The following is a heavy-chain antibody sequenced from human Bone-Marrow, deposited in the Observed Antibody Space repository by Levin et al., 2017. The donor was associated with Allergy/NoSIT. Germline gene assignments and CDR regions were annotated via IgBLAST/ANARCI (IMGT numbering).Heavy chain of an antibody. CDR2: INVCEDRA. CDR1: GYNFKTHG. J-gene: IGHJ4*02. V-gene: IGHV1-18*01. Sequence: ASVKVSCRTSGYNFKTHGVSWVRQAPGQGLEWMGWINVCEDRATYAEKFQDRITMTADTSTNTAYMELKSLRSDDTAFYYCARVEDHYGTGTYNIVLLHWGKGTLVTVSS. D-gene: IGHD3-10*01. CDR3: ARVEDHYGTGTYNIVLLH.